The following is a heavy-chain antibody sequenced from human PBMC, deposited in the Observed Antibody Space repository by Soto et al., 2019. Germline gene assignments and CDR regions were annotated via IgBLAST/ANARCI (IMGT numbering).Heavy chain of an antibody. J-gene: IGHJ6*02. D-gene: IGHD3-10*01. CDR2: ISGGGGTT. CDR3: AKGIYGGGGYYYYGMDV. V-gene: IGHV3-23*01. Sequence: GGSLRLSCAASGFTFSGYAMSWVRQAPGKGLEWVSAISGGGGTTYYADSVKGRFTISRDNSKNTLYLQMNSLRAEDTAVYYCAKGIYGGGGYYYYGMDVWGQGTPVTVSS. CDR1: GFTFSGYA.